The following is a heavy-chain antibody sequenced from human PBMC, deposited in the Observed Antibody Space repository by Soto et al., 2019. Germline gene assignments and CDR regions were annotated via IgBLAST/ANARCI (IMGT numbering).Heavy chain of an antibody. V-gene: IGHV1-3*01. CDR2: INAGNGNT. CDR1: GYTFTSYA. Sequence: ASVKVSCKASGYTFTSYAMHWVRQAPGQRLEWMGWINAGNGNTKYSQKFQGRVTITRDTSASTAYMELSSLRSEDTAVYYCARTRYSSSSRWWWFDPWGQGTLVTVSS. J-gene: IGHJ5*02. CDR3: ARTRYSSSSRWWWFDP. D-gene: IGHD6-6*01.